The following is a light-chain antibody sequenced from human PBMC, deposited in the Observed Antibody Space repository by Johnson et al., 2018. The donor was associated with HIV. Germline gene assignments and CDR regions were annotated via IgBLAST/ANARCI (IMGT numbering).Light chain of an antibody. CDR2: ENK. J-gene: IGLJ1*01. V-gene: IGLV1-51*02. Sequence: QSVLTQPPSVSAAPGQMVSISCSGSSSNIGKNYVSWYQQFPGTAPKLLIHENKKRPSGIPDRFSGSKSGTSATLDITGLQTGDEADYYCGTWDTSLSARGVFGTGTKVTVL. CDR3: GTWDTSLSARGV. CDR1: SSNIGKNY.